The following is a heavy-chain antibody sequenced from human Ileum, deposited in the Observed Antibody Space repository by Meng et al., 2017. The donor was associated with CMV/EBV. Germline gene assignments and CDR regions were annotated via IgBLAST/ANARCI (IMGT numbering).Heavy chain of an antibody. CDR3: AKEDSASRFFDF. Sequence: EVYLLESGGGLVQPGWSLRLSCAASGLTFSDYDMAWVRQTPGKGLEWVSTVSGRGGDTWYAASVKGRFTISRDNSKNTLYLQVSTLRADDTAVYYCAKEDSASRFFDFWGQGTLVTVSS. CDR2: VSGRGGDT. D-gene: IGHD2-2*01. J-gene: IGHJ4*03. V-gene: IGHV3-23*01. CDR1: GLTFSDYD.